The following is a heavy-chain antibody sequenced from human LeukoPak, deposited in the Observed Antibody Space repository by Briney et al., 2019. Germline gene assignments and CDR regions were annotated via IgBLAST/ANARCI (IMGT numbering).Heavy chain of an antibody. CDR2: INPNSGGT. Sequence: GASVKVSCKASGYTFTGYYMHWVRQAPGQGLEWMGRINPNSGGTNYAQKFQGRVTMTRDTSISTAYMELSRLRSDDTAVHYCARGPLRPADAFDIWGQGTMVTVSS. CDR3: ARGPLRPADAFDI. V-gene: IGHV1-2*06. J-gene: IGHJ3*02. CDR1: GYTFTGYY.